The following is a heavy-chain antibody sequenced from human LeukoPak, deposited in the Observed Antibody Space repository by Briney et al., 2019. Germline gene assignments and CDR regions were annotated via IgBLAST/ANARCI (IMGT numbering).Heavy chain of an antibody. J-gene: IGHJ4*02. Sequence: PSQTLSLTCTASGGSISSGGYYWSWIRQHPGKGLEWIGYIYYSGSTYYNPSLKSRVTISVDTSKNQFSLKLSSVTAADTAVYYCARECIAAAGTDCPMGVDYWGQGTLVTVSS. CDR1: GGSISSGGYY. V-gene: IGHV4-31*03. D-gene: IGHD6-13*01. CDR2: IYYSGST. CDR3: ARECIAAAGTDCPMGVDY.